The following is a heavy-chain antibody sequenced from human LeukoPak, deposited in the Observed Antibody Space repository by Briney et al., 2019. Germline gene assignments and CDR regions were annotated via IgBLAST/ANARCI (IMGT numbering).Heavy chain of an antibody. CDR1: GFTFRDYW. J-gene: IGHJ4*02. D-gene: IGHD5-24*01. CDR3: ARGVEKATINELNY. V-gene: IGHV3-74*01. CDR2: IRGDGNDV. Sequence: GGSLRLSCVASGFTFRDYWMHWVRQAPGKGLVWVSRIRGDGNDVSCADSVEGRFTISRDNAKNMLYLQMSSLRVEDTALYYCARGVEKATINELNYWGQGTLVTVSS.